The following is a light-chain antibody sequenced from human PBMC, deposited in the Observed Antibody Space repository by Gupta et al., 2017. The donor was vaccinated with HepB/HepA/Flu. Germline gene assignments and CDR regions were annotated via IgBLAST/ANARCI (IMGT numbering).Light chain of an antibody. V-gene: IGKV3-15*01. Sequence: DIVMTQSPATLSASPGERATLSCRASQSVSSNLAWYQQKPGQSPRLLIYGATTRATGIPARFRGSGSGKEFTLTISSLQSEDFAVYYCQQHNNWPPLTFGGGTKVEIK. CDR3: QQHNNWPPLT. J-gene: IGKJ4*01. CDR1: QSVSSN. CDR2: GAT.